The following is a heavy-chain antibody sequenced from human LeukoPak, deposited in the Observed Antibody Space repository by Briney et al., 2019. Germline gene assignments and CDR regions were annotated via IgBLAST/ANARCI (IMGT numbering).Heavy chain of an antibody. CDR1: GFTFSSYW. CDR3: ARDLRGSGNYEFDY. CDR2: IKQDGSEK. D-gene: IGHD3-10*01. J-gene: IGHJ4*02. V-gene: IGHV3-7*01. Sequence: GGSLRLSCAASGFTFSSYWMSWVRQAPGKGLEWVANIKQDGSEKYYVDSVKGRFTISRDNAKNSLYLQMNSLRDDDTAVYYCARDLRGSGNYEFDYWGQGTLVTVSS.